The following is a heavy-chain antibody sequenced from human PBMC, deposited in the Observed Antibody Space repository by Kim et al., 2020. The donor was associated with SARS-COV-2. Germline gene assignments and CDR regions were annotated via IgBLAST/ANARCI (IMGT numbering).Heavy chain of an antibody. Sequence: ASVKVSCKASGYTFTSYTLHWVRQAPGQGLEWMGWINVGYGNTRYLQKFQGRVTITRDTSASTAYMELSSLRSEDTAVYYCARDGTTRNGGYYFDFWG. V-gene: IGHV1-3*01. D-gene: IGHD1-1*01. CDR3: ARDGTTRNGGYYFDF. J-gene: IGHJ4*01. CDR1: GYTFTSYT. CDR2: INVGYGNT.